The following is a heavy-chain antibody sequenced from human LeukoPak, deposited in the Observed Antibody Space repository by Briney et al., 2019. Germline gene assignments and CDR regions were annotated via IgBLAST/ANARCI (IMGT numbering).Heavy chain of an antibody. V-gene: IGHV4-59*01. CDR1: GGSISGFY. CDR3: ARHPTGYYDY. J-gene: IGHJ4*02. D-gene: IGHD3-9*01. Sequence: SETLSLTCTVSGGSISGFYWSWIRQPPGKGLEWIGYIYYGGSTNYNPSLKSRVTISVDTSKNQFSLKLSSVTAADTAVYYCARHPTGYYDYWGQGTLVTVSS. CDR2: IYYGGST.